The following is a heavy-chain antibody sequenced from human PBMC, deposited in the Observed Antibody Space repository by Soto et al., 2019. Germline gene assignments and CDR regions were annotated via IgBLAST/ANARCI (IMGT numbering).Heavy chain of an antibody. D-gene: IGHD2-15*01. J-gene: IGHJ5*02. CDR3: VRGGGGGLFDP. CDR1: GFTFVDSY. CDR2: ISPGSRYP. V-gene: IGHV3-11*06. Sequence: GGSLRLSCAGSGFTFVDSYMSWIRQAPGKGLEWLSYISPGSRYPAYADSVKGRFTISRDNAKRSLYLQMMSLTAEDTAIYYCVRGGGGGLFDPWGQGTMVTVSS.